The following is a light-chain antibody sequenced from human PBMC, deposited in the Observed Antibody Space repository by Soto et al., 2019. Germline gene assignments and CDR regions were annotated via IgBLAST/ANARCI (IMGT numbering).Light chain of an antibody. CDR3: HQYGSIPRT. CDR1: QSVNNNY. Sequence: ETVLTQSPGTLSLSPGERATLSCRASQSVNNNYLAWHQQKPGQAPRLLIYGASSRATGVPDRFSGSGSGTDFTLTILRLEPEDFAVYYCHQYGSIPRTFGQGTKLEIK. CDR2: GAS. V-gene: IGKV3-20*01. J-gene: IGKJ2*01.